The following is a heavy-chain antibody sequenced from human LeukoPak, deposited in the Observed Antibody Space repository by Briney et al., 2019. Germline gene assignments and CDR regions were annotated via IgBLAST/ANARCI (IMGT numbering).Heavy chain of an antibody. J-gene: IGHJ4*02. Sequence: PGGSLRLSCAASGFTFSDYYMSWIRQAPGKGLEWVSYISSSGSTIYYADSVKGRFTISRDNAKNSLYLQMNSLRAEDTAVYYCARAGSGSGDRYGEKKSGSSFDYWGQGTLVTVSS. V-gene: IGHV3-11*01. CDR1: GFTFSDYY. D-gene: IGHD1-26*01. CDR3: ARAGSGSGDRYGEKKSGSSFDY. CDR2: ISSSGSTI.